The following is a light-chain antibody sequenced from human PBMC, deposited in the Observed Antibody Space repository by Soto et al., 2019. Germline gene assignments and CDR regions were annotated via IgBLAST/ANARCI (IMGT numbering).Light chain of an antibody. CDR2: GAS. Sequence: EIVLTQSPGTLSLSPGERATLSCRDSQSVSSTYLAWYQQKPGQAPRLLIYGASSRATGIPDRFSGSGSGTDFTLTISRLEPEDFAVYYCQQYGRSPPNTFGGGTKVEIK. CDR1: QSVSSTY. J-gene: IGKJ4*01. V-gene: IGKV3-20*01. CDR3: QQYGRSPPNT.